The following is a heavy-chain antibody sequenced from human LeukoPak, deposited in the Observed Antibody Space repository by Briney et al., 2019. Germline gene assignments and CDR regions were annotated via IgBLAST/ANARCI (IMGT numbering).Heavy chain of an antibody. CDR2: LYSGGST. J-gene: IGHJ4*02. V-gene: IGHV3-53*01. D-gene: IGHD4-23*01. CDR1: GFTVSSNY. Sequence: PGGSLRLSCAASGFTVSSNYMSWVRQAPGKGLEWVSVLYSGGSTYYADTVKGRFTTSRDNPKNTLYLQMNSLRAEDTAVYYCARDLGGNSFDYWGQGTLVTVSS. CDR3: ARDLGGNSFDY.